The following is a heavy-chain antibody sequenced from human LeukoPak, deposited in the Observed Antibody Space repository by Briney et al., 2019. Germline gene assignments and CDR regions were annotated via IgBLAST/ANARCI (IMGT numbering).Heavy chain of an antibody. CDR3: ARVSRGIAVAADDFDY. CDR1: GGTFSSYA. V-gene: IGHV1-69*05. CDR2: IITIFGTA. D-gene: IGHD6-19*01. Sequence: SVKVSCKASGGTFSSYAISWVRQAPGQGLEWMGRIITIFGTANYAQKFQGRVTITTDESTSTAYMELSSLRSEDTAVYYCARVSRGIAVAADDFDYWGQGTLVTVSS. J-gene: IGHJ4*02.